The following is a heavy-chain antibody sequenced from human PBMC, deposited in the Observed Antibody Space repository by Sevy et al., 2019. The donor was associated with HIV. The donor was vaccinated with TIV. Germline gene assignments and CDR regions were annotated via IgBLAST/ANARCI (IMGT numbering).Heavy chain of an antibody. CDR3: ARDHSRSYYDSWFDP. D-gene: IGHD1-26*01. V-gene: IGHV4-61*01. CDR2: IYYRGST. CDR1: GGSVSSDNYY. J-gene: IGHJ5*02. Sequence: SETLSLTCTVSGGSVSSDNYYWSWIRQPPGKGLEWIGNIYYRGSTNYNPALKSRVTISVNTSKNQFSLKLTSVTAADTAVYYCARDHSRSYYDSWFDPWGQGTLVTVSS.